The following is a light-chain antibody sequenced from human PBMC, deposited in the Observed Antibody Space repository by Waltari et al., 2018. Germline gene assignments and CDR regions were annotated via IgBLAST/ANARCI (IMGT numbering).Light chain of an antibody. V-gene: IGLV2-14*03. J-gene: IGLJ3*02. CDR1: GSAIDGSDY. CDR3: TSQPIDGVVL. Sequence: QSALTQHASVSGSPGPSITTSCTAIGSAIDGSDYVSGHQHHPGKAPQVIIYDVTNRPSGISHRFPGPKSANTASLAISGLQSEDEGDYYCTSQPIDGVVLFGGGTHVTV. CDR2: DVT.